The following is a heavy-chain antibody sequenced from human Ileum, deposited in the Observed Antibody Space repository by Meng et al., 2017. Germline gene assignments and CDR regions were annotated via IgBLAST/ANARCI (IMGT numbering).Heavy chain of an antibody. J-gene: IGHJ4*02. CDR1: GGSFSGFY. D-gene: IGHD3-22*01. Sequence: QGQLKEGGGQLLRPSETPSLTCAVYGGSFSGFYWSWIRQSPEKGLEWIGEINLGGGTNYNPSLSSRVTISVDTSKNQFSLKVNSVTAADTAFYYCARVDFRGDSRDSSGLGLWGQGTLVTVSS. CDR3: ARVDFRGDSRDSSGLGL. CDR2: INLGGGT. V-gene: IGHV4-34*01.